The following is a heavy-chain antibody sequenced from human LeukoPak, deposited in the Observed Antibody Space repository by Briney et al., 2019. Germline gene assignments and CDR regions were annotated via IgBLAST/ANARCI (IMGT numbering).Heavy chain of an antibody. CDR3: ARVPYYGGKHFDY. D-gene: IGHD4-23*01. J-gene: IGHJ4*02. CDR2: ISSSSSYI. Sequence: GGSLRLSCAASGFTFSSYSMNWVRQAPGKGLEWVSSISSSSSYIYYADSVKGRFTTSRDNAKNSLYLQMNSLRAEDTAVYYCARVPYYGGKHFDYWGQGTLVTVSS. CDR1: GFTFSSYS. V-gene: IGHV3-21*01.